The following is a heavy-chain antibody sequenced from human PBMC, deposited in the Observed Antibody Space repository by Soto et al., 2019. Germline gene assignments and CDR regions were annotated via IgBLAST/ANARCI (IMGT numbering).Heavy chain of an antibody. CDR3: AIGTYSFDIIGSDGACDI. V-gene: IGHV1-69*01. D-gene: IGHD3-22*01. CDR1: GGSFSNYA. J-gene: IGHJ3*02. CDR2: SMPMFDTT. Sequence: QVQLVQSGAEVKKPGSSVKVSCKASGGSFSNYAVNWVRQAPGQGLEWMGGSMPMFDTTNNGQKFQGRVTITADESTSKAYMELRSLRSADKAVDYCAIGTYSFDIIGSDGACDIGGQGTVVTVSS.